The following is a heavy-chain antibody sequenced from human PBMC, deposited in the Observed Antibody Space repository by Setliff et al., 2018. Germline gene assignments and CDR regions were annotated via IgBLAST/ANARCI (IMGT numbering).Heavy chain of an antibody. J-gene: IGHJ5*02. CDR3: ARARRGHCSGGSCYPRDWFDP. CDR2: ISVYNGKT. V-gene: IGHV1-18*01. Sequence: ASVKVSCKASGYTFTSYGFSWVRQAPGQGLEWMGWISVYNGKTKYAQKFQGRVTMTTDTSTRTAYTEVTSLRSDDTAVYYCARARRGHCSGGSCYPRDWFDPWGQGTLVTVSS. CDR1: GYTFTSYG. D-gene: IGHD2-15*01.